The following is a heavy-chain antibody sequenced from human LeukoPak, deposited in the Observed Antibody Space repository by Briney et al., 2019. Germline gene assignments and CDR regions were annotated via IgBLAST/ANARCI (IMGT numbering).Heavy chain of an antibody. V-gene: IGHV4-31*03. CDR1: GGSINSGGYY. Sequence: SETLSLTCTVSGGSINSGGYYWSWIRQHPGKGLEWIGYIYYSGSTYYNPSLKSRVTISVDTSKNQFSLKLSSVTAADTAVYYCARGYPYGSGSYSHDAFDIWSQGTMVTVSS. CDR2: IYYSGST. D-gene: IGHD3-10*01. J-gene: IGHJ3*02. CDR3: ARGYPYGSGSYSHDAFDI.